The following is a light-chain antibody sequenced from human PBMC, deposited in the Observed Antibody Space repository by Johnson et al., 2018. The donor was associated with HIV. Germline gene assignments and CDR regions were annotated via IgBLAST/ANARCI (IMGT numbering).Light chain of an antibody. J-gene: IGLJ1*01. V-gene: IGLV1-51*01. CDR2: YNN. CDR3: GTWDSSLSTYV. Sequence: QSVLTQPPSVSAAPGQKVTISCSGSSSNIGNNYVSWYQQLPGTAPKLLIYYNNQRPSGIPDRFSVSKPGTSATLGITGLQTGDEADYYCGTWDSSLSTYVFGTGTKVTVL. CDR1: SSNIGNNY.